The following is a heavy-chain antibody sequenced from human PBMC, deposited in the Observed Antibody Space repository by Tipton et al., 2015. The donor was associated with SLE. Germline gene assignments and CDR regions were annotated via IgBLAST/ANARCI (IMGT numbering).Heavy chain of an antibody. Sequence: GLVKPSETLSLTYTVSGGSINSDYWSWIRQPPGKGLEWIGSMYYSGNTYYNPSLKTRVTISVDTSKNRFSLKLSSVTAADTAVYYCARNLGPEWMATKRGYFDLWGRGTLVSVSS. J-gene: IGHJ2*01. CDR3: ARNLGPEWMATKRGYFDL. CDR1: GGSINSDY. V-gene: IGHV4-59*05. D-gene: IGHD5-24*01. CDR2: MYYSGNT.